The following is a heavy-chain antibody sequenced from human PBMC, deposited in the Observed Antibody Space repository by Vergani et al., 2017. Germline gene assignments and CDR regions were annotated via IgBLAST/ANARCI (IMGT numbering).Heavy chain of an antibody. CDR1: GFTFDTYT. V-gene: IGHV3-7*01. D-gene: IGHD3-10*01. J-gene: IGHJ4*02. CDR2: IKQDGSEK. CDR3: ACALIYGSDRVVDY. Sequence: EVQLLESGGGLVQPGGSRRLSCAGAGFTFDTYTMAYVRQAPGKGLEWVANIKQDGSEKYYVNSVKGRFTISRDNAKNSLYLQMNSLRAEDTAVYYCACALIYGSDRVVDYWGQGTLVTVSS.